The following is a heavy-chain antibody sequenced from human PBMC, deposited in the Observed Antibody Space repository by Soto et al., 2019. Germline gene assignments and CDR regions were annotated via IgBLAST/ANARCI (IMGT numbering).Heavy chain of an antibody. D-gene: IGHD2-21*02. CDR2: IYFTGAT. CDR1: GGSIGSGTSY. V-gene: IGHV4-31*03. Sequence: QVQLQESGPGLVKPSQTLSLTCNVSGGSIGSGTSYWTWIRQHPGEGLEWIGHIYFTGATYSNPSLKGRLTMSVETSKNQFSLKLTSVTAADTATYYCASIPRRGYSYGIDYWGQGTLVTVSS. CDR3: ASIPRRGYSYGIDY. J-gene: IGHJ4*02.